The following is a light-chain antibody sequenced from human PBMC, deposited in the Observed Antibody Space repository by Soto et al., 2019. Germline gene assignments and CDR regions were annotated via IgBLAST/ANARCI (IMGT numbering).Light chain of an antibody. Sequence: EILLTQSPGTLPLSPGERATLSCGASQSVSSRYLAWYQQKPGQAPRLLIYGASSRATGIPDRFSGSGSGTDFTLTISRLEPEDFAVYYCQHYGTAHTHSFGQGTKVDI. CDR1: QSVSSRY. CDR2: GAS. CDR3: QHYGTAHTHS. J-gene: IGKJ2*01. V-gene: IGKV3-20*01.